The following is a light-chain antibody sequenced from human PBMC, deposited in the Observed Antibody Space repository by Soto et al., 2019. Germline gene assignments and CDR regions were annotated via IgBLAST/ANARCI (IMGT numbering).Light chain of an antibody. CDR3: EQYNSDPWT. CDR2: KAS. CDR1: QSISSW. Sequence: IQMTQSPSTLSASVGDRVTITCRARQSISSWVAWYQQKPGKAPKLLIYKASSLESGVPSRFSGSGSGTEFTLTISSLQPDDFATYYCEQYNSDPWTFGQGTMVEIK. J-gene: IGKJ1*01. V-gene: IGKV1-5*03.